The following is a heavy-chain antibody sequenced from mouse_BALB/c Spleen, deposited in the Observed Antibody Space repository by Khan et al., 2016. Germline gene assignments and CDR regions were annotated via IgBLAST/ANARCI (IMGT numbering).Heavy chain of an antibody. V-gene: IGHV14-3*02. CDR3: ATDYYAMDY. J-gene: IGHJ4*01. Sequence: VQLKESGAELVKPGASVKLSCTASGFNIKDTYMHWVKQRPEQGLEWIGRIDPANGNTKYDPKFQGKATITADTSSNTAYLQLSSLTSEDTAVYYCATDYYAMDYWGQGTSVTVSS. CDR1: GFNIKDTY. CDR2: IDPANGNT.